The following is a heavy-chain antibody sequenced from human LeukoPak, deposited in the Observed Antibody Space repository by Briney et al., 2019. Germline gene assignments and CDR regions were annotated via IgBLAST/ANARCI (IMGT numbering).Heavy chain of an antibody. J-gene: IGHJ4*02. Sequence: GGSLTLSCAASGFTFSSYWMSWVRQAPGKGLEWVANIKKEGSEKYYVNSVEGRFTISRNNAKNSLYLQMNSLRAEDTAVYYCARGAAAGTVFDYWGQGTLVTVSS. CDR3: ARGAAAGTVFDY. CDR2: IKKEGSEK. V-gene: IGHV3-7*03. CDR1: GFTFSSYW. D-gene: IGHD6-13*01.